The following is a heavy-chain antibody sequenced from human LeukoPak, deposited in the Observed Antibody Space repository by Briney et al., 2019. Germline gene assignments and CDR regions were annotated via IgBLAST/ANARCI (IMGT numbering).Heavy chain of an antibody. Sequence: SETLSLTCTVSGDSISGYYWSWVRQPPGKGLEWIGYINHSGAPKSNPSLKSRVTMSEDTSKNQFSLKLSSVTAADTAVYYCARALRASRRKYCSGGSCYQTAPDFDPWGQGTLVTVSS. J-gene: IGHJ5*02. CDR1: GDSISGYY. CDR3: ARALRASRRKYCSGGSCYQTAPDFDP. V-gene: IGHV4-59*12. CDR2: INHSGAP. D-gene: IGHD2-15*01.